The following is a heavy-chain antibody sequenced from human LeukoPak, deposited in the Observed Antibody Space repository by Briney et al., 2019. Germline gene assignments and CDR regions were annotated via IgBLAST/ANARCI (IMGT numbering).Heavy chain of an antibody. D-gene: IGHD6-19*01. V-gene: IGHV4-61*02. CDR3: AREVSGWSRDYYYMDV. CDR1: GGSISSGSYY. J-gene: IGHJ6*03. Sequence: PSQTLSLTCTVSGGSISSGSYYWSWIRQPAGKGLEWIGRIYTSGSTNYNPSLKSRVTISVDTSKNQFSLKLSSVTAADTAVYYCAREVSGWSRDYYYMDVWGKGTTVTVSS. CDR2: IYTSGST.